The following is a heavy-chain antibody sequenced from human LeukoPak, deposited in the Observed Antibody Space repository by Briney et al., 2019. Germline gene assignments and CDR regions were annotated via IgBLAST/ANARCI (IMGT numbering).Heavy chain of an antibody. CDR1: GFTFRSYN. J-gene: IGHJ4*02. D-gene: IGHD3-9*01. CDR3: ALGLVTDY. CDR2: ISSSGRYI. Sequence: PGGYLRLSCAASGFTFRSYNMNWVRQAPGKGLEWVSSISSSGRYIYYADSVKGRFTISRGNSKNTLYLQMNSLRAEDTAVYYCALGLVTDYWGQGTLVTVSS. V-gene: IGHV3-21*01.